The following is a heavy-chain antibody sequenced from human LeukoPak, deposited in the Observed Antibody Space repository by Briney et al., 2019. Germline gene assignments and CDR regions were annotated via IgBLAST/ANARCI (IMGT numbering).Heavy chain of an antibody. CDR2: IYTSGST. J-gene: IGHJ3*02. CDR3: ARPQFSSIASLDAFDI. D-gene: IGHD6-6*01. V-gene: IGHV4-4*07. Sequence: SETLSLTCTVSGGSISSYFWSWIRQPAGKGLEWIGRIYTSGSTNYNPSLKSRVTISVDRSKNQFSLKLSSVTAADTAVYYCARPQFSSIASLDAFDIWGQGTMVTVSS. CDR1: GGSISSYF.